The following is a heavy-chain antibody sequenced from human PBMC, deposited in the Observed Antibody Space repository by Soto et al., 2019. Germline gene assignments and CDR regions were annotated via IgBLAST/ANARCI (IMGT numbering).Heavy chain of an antibody. CDR2: IYYIGTT. D-gene: IGHD5-18*01. CDR3: ARSGYKYGANAFDI. Sequence: XETLSLTCTVSGGSISGYYWNWIRQPPGKGLEYIGHIYYIGTTNYNPSLKSRATISVDTSKNQFSLKLTSVTAADTAVYFCARSGYKYGANAFDIWDQGTMVTVSS. CDR1: GGSISGYY. J-gene: IGHJ3*02. V-gene: IGHV4-59*01.